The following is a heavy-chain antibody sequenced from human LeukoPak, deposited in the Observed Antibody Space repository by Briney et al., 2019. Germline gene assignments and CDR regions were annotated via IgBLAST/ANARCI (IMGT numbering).Heavy chain of an antibody. V-gene: IGHV4-39*07. CDR2: IYYSGST. J-gene: IGHJ3*02. CDR1: GGSISSSSYY. D-gene: IGHD2-15*01. CDR3: ARGARYCSGGSCDDAFDI. Sequence: SETLSLTCTVSGGSISSSSYYWGWIRQPPGKGLEWIGSIYYSGSTYYNPSLKSRVTISVDTSKNQFSLKLSSVTAADTAVYYCARGARYCSGGSCDDAFDIWGQGTMVTVSS.